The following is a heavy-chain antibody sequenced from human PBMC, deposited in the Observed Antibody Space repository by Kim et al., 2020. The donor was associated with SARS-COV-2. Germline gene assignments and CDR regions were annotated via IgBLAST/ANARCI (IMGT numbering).Heavy chain of an antibody. J-gene: IGHJ6*01. CDR2: ISSSGSTI. CDR3: ARENTIVVDIQHKVYYY. V-gene: IGHV3-11*01. Sequence: GGSLSLSCAASGFTFSDYYMRCIRQAPGKGLEWVSYISSSGSTIYYADSVKGRFSISRENAKNSLYLQMNSLRAEDRAVYYCARENTIVVDIQHKVYYY. D-gene: IGHD3-22*01. CDR1: GFTFSDYY.